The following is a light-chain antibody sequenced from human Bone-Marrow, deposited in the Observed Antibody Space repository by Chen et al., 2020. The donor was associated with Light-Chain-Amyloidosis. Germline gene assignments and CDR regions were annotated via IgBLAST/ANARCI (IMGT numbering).Light chain of an antibody. Sequence: QSALTQPASVSGSPGQSITISFTGTSSDVGGYHYVSWYQQHPGKAPKLMIYDVSNRPSGVSNRFSGSKSGNTASLTISGLQAEDEADYYCSSYTSSSVVFGGGTKLTVL. CDR1: SSDVGGYHY. V-gene: IGLV2-14*01. J-gene: IGLJ2*01. CDR3: SSYTSSSVV. CDR2: DVS.